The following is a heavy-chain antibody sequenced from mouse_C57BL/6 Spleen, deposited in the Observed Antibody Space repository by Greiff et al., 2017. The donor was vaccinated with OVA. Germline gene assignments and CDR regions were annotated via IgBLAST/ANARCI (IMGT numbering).Heavy chain of an antibody. CDR3: ARVNYGSGPGWFAY. CDR1: GFTFSDYY. J-gene: IGHJ3*01. V-gene: IGHV5-16*01. D-gene: IGHD1-1*01. CDR2: INYDGSRT. Sequence: EVQGVESEGGLVQPGSSMKLSCTASGFTFSDYYMAWVRQVPEKGLEWVANINYDGSRTYYLDSLKSRFIISSDNAKNILYLQMSSVKAEDTATYYCARVNYGSGPGWFAYWGQGTLVTVSA.